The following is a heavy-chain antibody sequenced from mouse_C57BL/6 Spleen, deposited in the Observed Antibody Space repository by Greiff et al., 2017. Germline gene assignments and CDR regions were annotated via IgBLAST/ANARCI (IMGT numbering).Heavy chain of an antibody. D-gene: IGHD2-1*01. CDR3: ARRGIYYGNPYFDY. J-gene: IGHJ2*01. Sequence: QVQLQQPGAELVRPGSSVKLSCKASGYTFTSYWMHWVKQRPIQGLEWIGNIDPSDSETHYNQKFKDKATLTVDKSSSTAYMQLSSLTSEDSAVYYGARRGIYYGNPYFDYWGQGTTLTVSS. V-gene: IGHV1-52*01. CDR2: IDPSDSET. CDR1: GYTFTSYW.